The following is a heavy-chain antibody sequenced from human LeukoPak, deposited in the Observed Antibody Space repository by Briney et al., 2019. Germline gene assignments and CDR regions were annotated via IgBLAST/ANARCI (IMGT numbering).Heavy chain of an antibody. D-gene: IGHD1-26*01. CDR2: INHSGST. J-gene: IGHJ4*02. Sequence: SETLSLTCAVYGGSFSGYYWSWIGHPPGKGLEWIGEINHSGSTNYNPSLKSRVTISVDTSKNQFSLKLSSVTAADTAVYYCARGGGSYFSDYWGQGTLVTVSS. V-gene: IGHV4-34*01. CDR3: ARGGGSYFSDY. CDR1: GGSFSGYY.